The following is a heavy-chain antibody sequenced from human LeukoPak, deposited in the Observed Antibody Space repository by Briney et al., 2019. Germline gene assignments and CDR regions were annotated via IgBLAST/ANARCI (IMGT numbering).Heavy chain of an antibody. CDR3: AKDGGGWYTSGWYYFDY. J-gene: IGHJ4*02. CDR1: GFTFNNYA. V-gene: IGHV3-23*01. Sequence: QPGGSLRLSCAASGFTFNNYAMNWVRQAPGKGLEWVSATSGSGGSTYYADSVKGRFTISRDNSKNTLYLQMNSLRVEDTAVYYCAKDGGGWYTSGWYYFDYWGQGTLVTVSS. D-gene: IGHD6-19*01. CDR2: TSGSGGST.